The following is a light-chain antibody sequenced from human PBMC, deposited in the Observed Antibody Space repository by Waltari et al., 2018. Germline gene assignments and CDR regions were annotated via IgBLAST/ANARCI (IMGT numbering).Light chain of an antibody. CDR1: QSVSSSY. Sequence: EIVLTQSPGTLSLSPGARATLSCRASQSVSSSYLAWYQQKPGQAPRLLIYGASSRATGISDRFSGSGSGTDFTLTISRLEPEDFAVYYCQQYGSSPLTFGGGTKVEIK. CDR3: QQYGSSPLT. CDR2: GAS. J-gene: IGKJ4*01. V-gene: IGKV3-20*01.